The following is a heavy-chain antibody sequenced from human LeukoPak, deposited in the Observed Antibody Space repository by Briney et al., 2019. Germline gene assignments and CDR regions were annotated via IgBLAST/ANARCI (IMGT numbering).Heavy chain of an antibody. J-gene: IGHJ4*02. Sequence: TGGSLRLSCAASGFTFSSYAMSWVRQAPGKGLEGGSAISGSGGSTYYADSVKGRFTISRDNSKNTLYLQMNSLRAEDTAVYYCARSAYYYGSGSLWATESAYYFDYWGQGTLVTVSS. CDR3: ARSAYYYGSGSLWATESAYYFDY. CDR1: GFTFSSYA. CDR2: ISGSGGST. V-gene: IGHV3-23*01. D-gene: IGHD3-10*01.